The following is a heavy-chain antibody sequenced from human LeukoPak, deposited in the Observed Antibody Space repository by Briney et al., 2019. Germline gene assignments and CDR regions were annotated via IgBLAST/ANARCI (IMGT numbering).Heavy chain of an antibody. CDR3: AKATGIAVAGHI. Sequence: GGSLRLSCAASGFTFSHYGMTWVRQAPGKGLEWVSAISGSGGSTYYAGSVKGRFTISRDNSKNTLYLQMNSLRADDTAVYYCAKATGIAVAGHIWGQGTMVTVSS. J-gene: IGHJ3*02. D-gene: IGHD6-19*01. CDR1: GFTFSHYG. V-gene: IGHV3-23*01. CDR2: ISGSGGST.